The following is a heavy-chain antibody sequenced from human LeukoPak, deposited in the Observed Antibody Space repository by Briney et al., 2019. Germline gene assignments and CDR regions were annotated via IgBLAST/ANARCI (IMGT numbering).Heavy chain of an antibody. V-gene: IGHV3-30-3*01. Sequence: GGSLRLSCAASGFTFSSYAMHWVRQAPGKGLEWVAVISYDGSNKYYADSVKGRFTISRDNSKNTLYLQMNSLRAEDTAVYYCARDPYYYDSSGFDYWGHGTLVTVSP. D-gene: IGHD3-22*01. J-gene: IGHJ4*01. CDR1: GFTFSSYA. CDR3: ARDPYYYDSSGFDY. CDR2: ISYDGSNK.